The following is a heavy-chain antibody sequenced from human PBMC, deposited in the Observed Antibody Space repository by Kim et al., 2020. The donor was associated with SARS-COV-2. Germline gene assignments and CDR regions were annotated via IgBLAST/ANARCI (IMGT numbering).Heavy chain of an antibody. CDR1: GFTVSSAY. V-gene: IGHV3-53*01. CDR2: IYLGGST. Sequence: GGSLRLSCAPSGFTVSSAYMTWVRQAPGKGLEWVSIIYLGGSTYHADSVKDRFTISKDTSKNMLFLQMNSLRGEDTAVYYCARGSYDAFDIWGQGTMVTVSS. CDR3: ARGSYDAFDI. J-gene: IGHJ3*02.